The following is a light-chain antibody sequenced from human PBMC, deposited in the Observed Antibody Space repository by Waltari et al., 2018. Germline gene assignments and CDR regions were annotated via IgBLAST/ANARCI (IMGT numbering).Light chain of an antibody. V-gene: IGKV4-1*01. CDR3: QQYYSTPWT. CDR2: WAS. CDR1: QSVLYSSDNKNF. Sequence: SLGERATINCKSSQSVLYSSDNKNFLAWYQQKPGQPPKLLIYWASTRESGVPDRFSGSGSGTDFTLTISSLQAEDVAVYYCQQYYSTPWTFAQGTKVEIK. J-gene: IGKJ1*01.